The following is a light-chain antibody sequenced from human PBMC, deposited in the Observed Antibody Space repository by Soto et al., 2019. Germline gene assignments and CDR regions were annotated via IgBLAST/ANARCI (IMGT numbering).Light chain of an antibody. V-gene: IGKV3-15*01. CDR1: QSVSTN. CDR2: GAS. J-gene: IGKJ1*01. CDR3: QQYNDWART. Sequence: VMTQSPATLSVSPGERATLSCRASQSVSTNLAWYQQKPGQPPRLLIYGASTRATGIPARFSGSGSGTEFTLTISTLQSEDFAVYYCQQYNDWARTFGQGTKVEIK.